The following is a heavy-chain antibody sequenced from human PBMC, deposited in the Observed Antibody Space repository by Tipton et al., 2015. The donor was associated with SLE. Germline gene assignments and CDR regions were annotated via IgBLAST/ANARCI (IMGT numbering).Heavy chain of an antibody. V-gene: IGHV4-39*07. Sequence: GSLRLSCTVSGGSISRSSYYWGWIRQPPGKGLEWIGSIYYSGSTYYNPSLKSRVTISVDTSKNRFSLKLTSVTAADTAVYFCARQSGDIVVVVAAPFDNWGQGTLVTVSS. CDR2: IYYSGST. J-gene: IGHJ4*02. CDR1: GGSISRSSYY. CDR3: ARQSGDIVVVVAAPFDN. D-gene: IGHD2-15*01.